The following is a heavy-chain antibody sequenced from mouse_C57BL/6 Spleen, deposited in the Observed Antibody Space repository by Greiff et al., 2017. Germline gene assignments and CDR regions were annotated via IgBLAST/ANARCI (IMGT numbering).Heavy chain of an antibody. J-gene: IGHJ3*01. CDR3: AGGEDGYYGRLVAY. CDR1: GYSFTSYY. V-gene: IGHV1-66*01. D-gene: IGHD2-3*01. CDR2: IYPGRGNT. Sequence: VQLKQSGPELVKPGASVKISCKASGYSFTSYYIHWVKQRPGQGLEWIGWIYPGRGNTKYDEKFKGNATLTADTSSSTAYMQLSSLTSEDSAVYYCAGGEDGYYGRLVAYWGQKTLVTVS.